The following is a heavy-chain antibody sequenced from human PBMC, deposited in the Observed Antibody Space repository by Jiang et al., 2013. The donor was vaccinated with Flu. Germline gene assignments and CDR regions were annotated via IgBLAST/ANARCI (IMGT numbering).Heavy chain of an antibody. V-gene: IGHV4-59*01. CDR2: IFYSGRT. D-gene: IGHD2-2*01. CDR3: ARDCSSTSCSRRWDY. CDR1: GGSISSYY. Sequence: GPGLVKPSETLSLTCTVSGGSISSYYWSWIRQPPGKGLEWIGYIFYSGRTNYNPSLKSRVTISVDTSKNQFSLKVNSVTAADTAVYYCARDCSSTSCSRRWDYWGQGTLVTVSS. J-gene: IGHJ4*02.